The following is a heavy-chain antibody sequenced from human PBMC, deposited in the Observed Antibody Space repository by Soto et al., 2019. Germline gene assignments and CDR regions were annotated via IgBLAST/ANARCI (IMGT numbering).Heavy chain of an antibody. CDR3: AREGIAAAGTARKTDY. Sequence: ASVKVSCKASGYTFTSYGISWVRQAPGQGLEWMGWISVYNGNTNYAQTLQGRVTMTTDTSTSTAYMELRSLKSDDTAVYYCAREGIAAAGTARKTDYWGQGTQVTVS. CDR1: GYTFTSYG. D-gene: IGHD6-13*01. CDR2: ISVYNGNT. J-gene: IGHJ4*02. V-gene: IGHV1-18*01.